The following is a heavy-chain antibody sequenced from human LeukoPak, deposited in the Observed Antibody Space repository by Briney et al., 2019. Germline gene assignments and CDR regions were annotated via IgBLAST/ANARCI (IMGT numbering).Heavy chain of an antibody. CDR1: GGSISSSSYY. V-gene: IGHV4-39*07. J-gene: IGHJ4*02. D-gene: IGHD3-22*01. CDR2: IHYSGST. Sequence: SETLSLTCTVSGGSISSSSYYWGWIRQPPGKGLEWIGSIHYSGSTNYNPSLKSRVTISLDTSKNQFSLKLSSVTAADTAVYYCARGPYYYDSSGSQYYFDYWGQGTLVTVSS. CDR3: ARGPYYYDSSGSQYYFDY.